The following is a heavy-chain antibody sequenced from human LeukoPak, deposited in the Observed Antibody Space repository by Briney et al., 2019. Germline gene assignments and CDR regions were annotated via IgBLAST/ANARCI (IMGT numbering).Heavy chain of an antibody. CDR2: INPNSGGT. D-gene: IGHD1-26*01. Sequence: GASVKVSCKASGYTFTDYMHWVRQAPGQGLEWMGWINPNSGGTNYAQKFQGRVTITRNTSISTAYMELSSLRSEDTAFYYCARALSGSYQFYYFDYWGQGTLVTVSS. J-gene: IGHJ4*02. V-gene: IGHV1-2*02. CDR1: GYTFTDY. CDR3: ARALSGSYQFYYFDY.